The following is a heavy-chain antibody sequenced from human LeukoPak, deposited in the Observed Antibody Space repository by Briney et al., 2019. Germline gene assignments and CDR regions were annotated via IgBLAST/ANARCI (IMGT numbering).Heavy chain of an antibody. CDR2: ISGSGGST. D-gene: IGHD5-12*01. V-gene: IGHV3-23*01. J-gene: IGHJ4*02. CDR3: ARRVATYYFDH. CDR1: GFTFSSYA. Sequence: GGSLRLSCAASGFTFSSYAMSWVRQAPGKGLEWVSAISGSGGSTYHADSVKGRITISRDNSKNTLYLQMNSLRAEDTAVYYCARRVATYYFDHWGQGTLVTVSS.